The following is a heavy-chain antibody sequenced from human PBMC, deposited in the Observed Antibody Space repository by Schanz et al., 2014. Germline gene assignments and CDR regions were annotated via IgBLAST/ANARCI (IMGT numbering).Heavy chain of an antibody. Sequence: QVQLQESGPGLVKPSQTLSLTCTVSGASISSGGYYWDWIRLLPGKGLEWIGYISYSGSTSFNPSLKIRLTRSVDTSKNQFSLKLSSMTAADTAVYYCARKMKLGVYGGKGHDSLDIWGQGTMVTVSS. CDR1: GASISSGGYY. D-gene: IGHD4-17*01. CDR3: ARKMKLGVYGGKGHDSLDI. J-gene: IGHJ3*02. V-gene: IGHV4-30-4*08. CDR2: ISYSGST.